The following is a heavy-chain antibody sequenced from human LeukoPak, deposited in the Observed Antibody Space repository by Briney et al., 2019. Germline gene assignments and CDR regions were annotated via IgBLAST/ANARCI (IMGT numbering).Heavy chain of an antibody. CDR2: IRSKAKSHAT. CDR3: TRWESGNGRFDY. D-gene: IGHD1-26*01. CDR1: GFTFSDSA. J-gene: IGHJ4*02. V-gene: IGHV3-73*01. Sequence: GGSLKLSCAGPGFTFSDSAMHSVRQASGKGREWIGRIRSKAKSHATAYAASVKGRFTFSRDDSKNMAYLQMNSLKTEDTAVYYCTRWESGNGRFDYWGQGTVVTVSS.